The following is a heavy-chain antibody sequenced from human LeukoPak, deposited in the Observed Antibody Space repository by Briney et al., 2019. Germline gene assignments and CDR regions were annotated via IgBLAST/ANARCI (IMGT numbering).Heavy chain of an antibody. Sequence: TSETLSLTCTVSGGSISNYYWSWIRQPAGKGLEWIGRVYISGSTNYNPSPKSRVTMSVDTSKNQFSLRLSSVTAADTAVYYCARGLIFNNWFDPWGQGTLVTVSS. CDR2: VYISGST. V-gene: IGHV4-4*07. D-gene: IGHD3-16*01. CDR3: ARGLIFNNWFDP. CDR1: GGSISNYY. J-gene: IGHJ5*02.